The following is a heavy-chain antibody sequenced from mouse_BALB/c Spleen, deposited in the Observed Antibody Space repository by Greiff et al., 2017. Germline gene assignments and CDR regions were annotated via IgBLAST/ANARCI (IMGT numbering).Heavy chain of an antibody. CDR1: GDSITSGY. J-gene: IGHJ3*01. D-gene: IGHD3-1*01. V-gene: IGHV3-8*02. CDR3: ARYYGSSGYPFAY. Sequence: EVKLMESGPSLVKPSQTLSLTCSVTGDSITSGYWNWIRKFPGNKLEYMGYISYSGSTYYNPSLKSRISITRDTSKNQYYLQLNSVTTEDTATYYCARYYGSSGYPFAYWGQGTLVTVSA. CDR2: ISYSGST.